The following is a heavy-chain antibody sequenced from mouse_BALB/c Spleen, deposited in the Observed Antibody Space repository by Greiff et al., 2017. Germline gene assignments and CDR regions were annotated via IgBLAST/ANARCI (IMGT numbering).Heavy chain of an antibody. J-gene: IGHJ3*01. CDR3: ARDYGNYGAWFAY. V-gene: IGHV2-9*02. Sequence: QVQLQQSGPGLVAPSQSLSITCTVSGFSLTSYGVHWVRQPPGKGLEWLGVIWAGGSTNYNSALMSRLSISKDNSKSQVFLKMNSLQTDDTAMYYCARDYGNYGAWFAYWGQGTLVTVSA. CDR2: IWAGGST. D-gene: IGHD2-1*01. CDR1: GFSLTSYG.